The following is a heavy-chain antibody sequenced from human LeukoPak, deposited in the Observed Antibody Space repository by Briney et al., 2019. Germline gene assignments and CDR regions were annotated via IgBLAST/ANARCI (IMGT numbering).Heavy chain of an antibody. J-gene: IGHJ6*02. CDR3: AAGHSGSSGMDV. CDR2: IVVGSGNT. Sequence: GASVKVSCKASGFTFTSSAVQWVRQARGQRLEWMGWIVVGSGNTNYAQKFQERVTITRDMSTSTAYMELSSLRSEDTAVYYCAAGHSGSSGMDVWGQGTTVTVSS. V-gene: IGHV1-58*01. CDR1: GFTFTSSA. D-gene: IGHD1-26*01.